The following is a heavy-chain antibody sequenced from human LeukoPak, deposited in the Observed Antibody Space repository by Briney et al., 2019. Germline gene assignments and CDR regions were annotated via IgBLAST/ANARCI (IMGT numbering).Heavy chain of an antibody. Sequence: GASVKVSCKASGYTFTSYDINWVRQATGQGLEWMGWMTPKSDNTGHAQKFQGRVTMTRNTSISTAYMELSGLGFEDTAVYYCARGTAVAGTSDAFDICGQGTMVTVSS. CDR3: ARGTAVAGTSDAFDI. D-gene: IGHD6-19*01. V-gene: IGHV1-8*01. CDR2: MTPKSDNT. J-gene: IGHJ3*02. CDR1: GYTFTSYD.